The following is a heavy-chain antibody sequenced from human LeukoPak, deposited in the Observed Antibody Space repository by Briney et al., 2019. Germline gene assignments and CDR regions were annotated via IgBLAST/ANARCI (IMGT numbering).Heavy chain of an antibody. CDR2: IWFDGSNK. CDR3: AKKYYHRSDY. D-gene: IGHD1-26*01. CDR1: GFTFSNYD. Sequence: PGGSLRLSCAASGFTFSNYDMHWVRQAPGKGLEWVAVIWFDGSNKFYADSVKGRFTISRDNSKNTLYLQMNSLRAEDTAVYYCAKKYYHRSDYWGQGTLVTVSS. J-gene: IGHJ4*02. V-gene: IGHV3-33*06.